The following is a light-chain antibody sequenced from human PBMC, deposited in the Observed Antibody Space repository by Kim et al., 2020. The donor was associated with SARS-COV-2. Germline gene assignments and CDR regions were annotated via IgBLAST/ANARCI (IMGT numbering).Light chain of an antibody. V-gene: IGLV1-47*01. Sequence: GLRVTISCSGSSSNIGSNYVYWYQQLPGTAPKLLIYRNNQRSSGVPDRFSGSKSGTSASLAISGLRSEDEADYYCAAWDDSLSGPVFGGGTQLTVL. CDR3: AAWDDSLSGPV. CDR2: RNN. CDR1: SSNIGSNY. J-gene: IGLJ3*02.